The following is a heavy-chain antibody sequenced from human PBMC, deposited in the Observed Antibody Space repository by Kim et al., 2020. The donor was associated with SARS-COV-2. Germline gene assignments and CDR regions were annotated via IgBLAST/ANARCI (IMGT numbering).Heavy chain of an antibody. D-gene: IGHD6-13*01. Sequence: YAQTFQGRVTMTQDTSTDTAYMELSSLRSEDTAVYYCATSPSIAVASWFDPWGQGTLVTVSS. CDR3: ATSPSIAVASWFDP. V-gene: IGHV1-24*01. J-gene: IGHJ5*02.